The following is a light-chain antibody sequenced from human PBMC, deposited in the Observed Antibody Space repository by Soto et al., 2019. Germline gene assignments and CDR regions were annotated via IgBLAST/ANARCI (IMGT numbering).Light chain of an antibody. Sequence: QSVLAQPASVSGSPGQSITISCTGTSSDVGGYNYVSWYQQHPGKAPKLLIYEVTNRPSGVSSRFSGSKSGNTATLTISGLQAEDEAAYYCSSYTISSTHYVVGTGTKLNVL. J-gene: IGLJ1*01. V-gene: IGLV2-14*01. CDR2: EVT. CDR1: SSDVGGYNY. CDR3: SSYTISSTHYV.